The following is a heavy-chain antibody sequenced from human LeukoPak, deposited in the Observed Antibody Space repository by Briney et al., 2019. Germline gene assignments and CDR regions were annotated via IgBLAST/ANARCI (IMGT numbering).Heavy chain of an antibody. D-gene: IGHD3-22*01. CDR1: GGTISSYA. V-gene: IGHV1-69*13. CDR3: ARELDRYYYDSSGYYSPAWFDP. J-gene: IGHJ5*02. CDR2: IIPIFGTA. Sequence: ASVKVSCKASGGTISSYAISWVRQAPGQGLEWMGGIIPIFGTANYAQKFQGRVTITADESTSTAYMELSSLRSEDTAVYYCARELDRYYYDSSGYYSPAWFDPWGQGTLVTVSS.